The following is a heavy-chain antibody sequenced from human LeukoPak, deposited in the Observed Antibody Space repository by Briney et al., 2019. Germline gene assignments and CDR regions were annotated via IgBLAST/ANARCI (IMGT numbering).Heavy chain of an antibody. Sequence: ASVKVSCKASGYTFTGYYMNWVRQAPGQGLEWMGRINSNSGGTNYAQKFQGRVTMTRDTSISTAYMELSGLRSDDTAVYYCAAEDYDFWSGYPDGMDVWGQGTTVTVPS. CDR1: GYTFTGYY. CDR2: INSNSGGT. CDR3: AAEDYDFWSGYPDGMDV. V-gene: IGHV1-2*06. D-gene: IGHD3-3*01. J-gene: IGHJ6*02.